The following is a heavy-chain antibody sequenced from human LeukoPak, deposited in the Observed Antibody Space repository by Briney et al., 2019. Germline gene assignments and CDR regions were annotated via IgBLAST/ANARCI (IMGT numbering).Heavy chain of an antibody. Sequence: PGGSLRLSCAASGFTFSSYSMNWVRQAPGKGLEGVSSISSSSSYIYYADSVKGRFTISRDNAKNSLYLQMNSLRAEDTAVYYCARLRYYYDSPYYYFDYWGQGTLVTVSS. CDR1: GFTFSSYS. CDR2: ISSSSSYI. CDR3: ARLRYYYDSPYYYFDY. D-gene: IGHD3-22*01. V-gene: IGHV3-21*01. J-gene: IGHJ4*02.